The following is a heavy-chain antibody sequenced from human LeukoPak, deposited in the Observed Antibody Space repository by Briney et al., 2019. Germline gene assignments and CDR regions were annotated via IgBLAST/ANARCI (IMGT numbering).Heavy chain of an antibody. V-gene: IGHV4-61*02. Sequence: SETLSLTCTVSGVSISRGTYYWTWIRQPAGKGLEWIGRIYSTGRVNYNPSLKSRVTMLLDTSKNHISLKLTSVTAADTAIYFCARASETAMITLWGQGTLVTVSS. CDR3: ARASETAMITL. D-gene: IGHD5-18*01. J-gene: IGHJ4*02. CDR2: IYSTGRV. CDR1: GVSISRGTYY.